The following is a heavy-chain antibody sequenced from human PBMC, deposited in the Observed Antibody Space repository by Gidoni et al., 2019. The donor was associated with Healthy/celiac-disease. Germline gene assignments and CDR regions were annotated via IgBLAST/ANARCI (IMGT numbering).Heavy chain of an antibody. CDR2: IYYSGRH. CDR3: ATKQVLGIAAVVDY. CDR1: GGSIRSSRYY. Sequence: QLQLQESGPGLVKPSETLTLTCTDSGGSIRSSRYYWGWIRQPPGKGLEWVGSIYYSGRHYYNPSLKRRVTIAVDTSKNQFSLKLRSVTAVDTAVYYCATKQVLGIAAVVDYWGQGTLVTVSS. V-gene: IGHV4-39*01. D-gene: IGHD6-13*01. J-gene: IGHJ4*02.